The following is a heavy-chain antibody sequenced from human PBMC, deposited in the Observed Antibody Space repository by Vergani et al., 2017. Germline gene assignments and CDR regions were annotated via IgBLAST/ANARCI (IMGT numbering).Heavy chain of an antibody. Sequence: QLQLQESGPGLVKPSATLSLTCSVSGASIRSSNYYWGWIRQPPGKGLEWIADINYSGSTYYNPSLKSRVTISVDTSKNPFSLKRSSVTAADTAVYFCARHSTVEWLVKLGWIDPWGQGILVTVSS. CDR3: ARHSTVEWLVKLGWIDP. D-gene: IGHD6-19*01. V-gene: IGHV4-39*01. CDR2: INYSGST. J-gene: IGHJ5*02. CDR1: GASIRSSNYY.